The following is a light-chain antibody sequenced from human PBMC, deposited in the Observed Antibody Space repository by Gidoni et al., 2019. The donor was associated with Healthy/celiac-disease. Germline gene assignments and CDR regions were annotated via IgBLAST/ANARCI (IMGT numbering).Light chain of an antibody. V-gene: IGLV3-21*02. CDR3: QVWDSISDHPGV. CDR1: NSGSKS. Sequence: SYVLTQPPSVSVAPGQTARITCGGKNSGSKSVHCYQQKPGQAPVLVVYDDSDRPSGIPERFSGSNSWNTATLTISRVDAGDEADYYFQVWDSISDHPGVFVTGTKVTVL. J-gene: IGLJ1*01. CDR2: DDS.